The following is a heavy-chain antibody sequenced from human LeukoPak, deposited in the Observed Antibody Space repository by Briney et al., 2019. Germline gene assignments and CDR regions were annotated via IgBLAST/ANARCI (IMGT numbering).Heavy chain of an antibody. D-gene: IGHD3-16*01. V-gene: IGHV3-23*01. J-gene: IGHJ3*02. Sequence: GGSLRLSCAASGFTFSSYAMSWVRQAPGKGLEWVSAISGSGGSTYYADSVKGRFTISRDSSKNTLYLQMNSLRAEDTAVYYCAKKSLGLDAFDIWGQGTMVTVSS. CDR2: ISGSGGST. CDR3: AKKSLGLDAFDI. CDR1: GFTFSSYA.